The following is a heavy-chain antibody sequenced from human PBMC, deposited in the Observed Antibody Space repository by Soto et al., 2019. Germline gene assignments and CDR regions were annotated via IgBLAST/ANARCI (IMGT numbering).Heavy chain of an antibody. Sequence: EVQLLDSGGALVQPGGSLRLSCVASGLTFRNYAMTWVRQAPGKGPEWVSTVSGNGGETFYADSVKGRFTISRDNSKDTVYLVMNSLRVEDTAIYYCAKGGHQSYFDYWGQGTLVAVSS. V-gene: IGHV3-23*01. CDR3: AKGGHQSYFDY. CDR1: GLTFRNYA. D-gene: IGHD2-2*01. CDR2: VSGNGGET. J-gene: IGHJ4*02.